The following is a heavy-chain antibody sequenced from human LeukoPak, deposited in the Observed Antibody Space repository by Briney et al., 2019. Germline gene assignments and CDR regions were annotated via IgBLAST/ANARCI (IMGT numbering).Heavy chain of an antibody. V-gene: IGHV4-34*01. Sequence: PSETLSLTCAVYGGSFGGYYWSWIRQPPGKGLEWIGEINHSGSTNYNPSLQSRVTISVDASKNQFSLKLSSVTAADTAVYYCARVRGLGIPVAPWGQGTLVTVSS. CDR2: INHSGST. CDR1: GGSFGGYY. J-gene: IGHJ4*02. CDR3: ARVRGLGIPVAP. D-gene: IGHD6-19*01.